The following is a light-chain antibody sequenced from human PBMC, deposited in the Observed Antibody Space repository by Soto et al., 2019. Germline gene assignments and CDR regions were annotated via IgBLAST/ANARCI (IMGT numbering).Light chain of an antibody. CDR2: WAS. CDR3: QQYYTTPQT. CDR1: RSVLYSSNNKNY. Sequence: DIVMTQSPDSLAVSLGERAAINCKSSRSVLYSSNNKNYLAWYQQKPGQPPKLLISWASTRESGVPDRFSGSGSGTAFTFTISSLQAEDVALYYCQQYYTTPQTFGQGTKVEIK. V-gene: IGKV4-1*01. J-gene: IGKJ1*01.